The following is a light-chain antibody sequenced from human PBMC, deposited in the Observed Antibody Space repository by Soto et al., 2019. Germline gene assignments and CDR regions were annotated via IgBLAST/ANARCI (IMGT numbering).Light chain of an antibody. Sequence: QSVLTQPASVSGSPGQSITISCTATSSDVGAYNYVSWYQQHPGKAPKLMIYEVSNRPSGVSNRFSGSKSGNAASLTISGLQAEDEAEYYCSSYTSSSTYVFGTGTKLTVL. CDR3: SSYTSSSTYV. V-gene: IGLV2-14*01. CDR1: SSDVGAYNY. J-gene: IGLJ1*01. CDR2: EVS.